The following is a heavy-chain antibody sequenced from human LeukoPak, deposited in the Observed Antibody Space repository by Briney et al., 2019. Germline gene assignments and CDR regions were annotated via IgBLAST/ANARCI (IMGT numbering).Heavy chain of an antibody. CDR2: ISAQNANT. CDR3: ARDVGGSYDN. D-gene: IGHD1-26*01. J-gene: IGHJ4*02. Sequence: GASVKVSCKASGYTYTSYGISWVRQAPGQGPEWMGWISAQNANTNYAQKLQGRVTMTTDTSTSTAYMELRSLRSDDTAVYYCARDVGGSYDNWGQGTLVTVSS. V-gene: IGHV1-18*01. CDR1: GYTYTSYG.